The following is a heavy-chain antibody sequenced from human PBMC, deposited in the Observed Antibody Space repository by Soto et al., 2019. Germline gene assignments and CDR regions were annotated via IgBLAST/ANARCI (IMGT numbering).Heavy chain of an antibody. V-gene: IGHV1-69*13. CDR1: GGTFSSYA. Sequence: GASVKVSCKASGGTFSSYAISWVRQAPGQGLEWMGGIIPIFGTANYAQKFQGRVTITADESTSTAYMELSSLRSEDTAVYYCAREGEDGYSSGWYGNAFDIWGQGTMGTVSS. CDR2: IIPIFGTA. CDR3: AREGEDGYSSGWYGNAFDI. J-gene: IGHJ3*02. D-gene: IGHD6-19*01.